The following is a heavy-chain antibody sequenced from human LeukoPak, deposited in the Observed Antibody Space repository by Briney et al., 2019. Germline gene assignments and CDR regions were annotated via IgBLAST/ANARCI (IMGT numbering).Heavy chain of an antibody. CDR3: AKAAGWLLHY. D-gene: IGHD3-22*01. CDR1: GFTFSSYV. CDR2: IGGSGGST. J-gene: IGHJ4*02. Sequence: PGGSLGLSCAASGFTFSSYVMNWVRQAPGKGLEWVSLIGGSGGSTYYADSVKGRFTISRDNSKNTLYLQMNSLRAEDTAVYYCAKAAGWLLHYWGQGTLVTVSS. V-gene: IGHV3-23*01.